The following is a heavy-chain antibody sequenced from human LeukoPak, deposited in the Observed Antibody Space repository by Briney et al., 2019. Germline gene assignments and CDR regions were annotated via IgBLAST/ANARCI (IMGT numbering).Heavy chain of an antibody. CDR3: ATEKGDSPDY. J-gene: IGHJ4*02. CDR2: IGGSGANT. D-gene: IGHD2-21*01. CDR1: GFTFSNYA. V-gene: IGHV3-23*01. Sequence: PGGSLRLSCAASGFTFSNYAMSWVRQAPGKGLEWVSGIGGSGANTYHADSVKGRFTISRDNSKNTLYVQMNSLRAEDTAVYYCATEKGDSPDYWGQGTLVTVSS.